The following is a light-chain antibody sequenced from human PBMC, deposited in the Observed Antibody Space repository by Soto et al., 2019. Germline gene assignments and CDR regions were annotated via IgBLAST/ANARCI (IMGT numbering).Light chain of an antibody. J-gene: IGKJ4*01. CDR3: QQRKYWPPLT. CDR1: QSVDIY. Sequence: EIGLTQSPVTLAFAPGERATLSCRTSQSVDIYVACYQQKPGHAHRLLIYDASNRDTGIPARFIGSGSGSDFTLTISSLEPEDFAVYYCQQRKYWPPLTFGGGTKVEIK. CDR2: DAS. V-gene: IGKV3-11*01.